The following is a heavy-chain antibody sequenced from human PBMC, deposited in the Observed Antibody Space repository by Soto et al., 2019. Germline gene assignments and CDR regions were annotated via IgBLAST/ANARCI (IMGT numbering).Heavy chain of an antibody. CDR2: IRDGSGGT. CDR3: AKSGTTSVDYYYYMDV. CDR1: GFTFSTYA. Sequence: EVQLLESGGGSVQPGGSLRLSCAASGFTFSTYAMSWVRQAPGKGLEWVSVIRDGSGGTNYADSVKGRFTISRDNSKSTLYLQMNSLRGDDTAVYYCAKSGTTSVDYYYYMDVWGQGATVTVSS. J-gene: IGHJ6*03. D-gene: IGHD2-2*01. V-gene: IGHV3-23*01.